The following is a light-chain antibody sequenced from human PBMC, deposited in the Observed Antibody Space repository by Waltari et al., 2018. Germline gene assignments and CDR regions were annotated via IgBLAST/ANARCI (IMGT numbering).Light chain of an antibody. CDR1: QSVTRA. CDR3: QHYLRLPVT. CDR2: GAS. V-gene: IGKV3-20*01. J-gene: IGKJ1*01. Sequence: EIVLPQSPGTLSLSPGDSATLPCRTSQSVTRALAWYQQKPGQAPRLLIYGASNRATGIPDRFSGSGSGTDFSLTISSLEPEDFAVYYCQHYLRLPVTFGQGTKVEVK.